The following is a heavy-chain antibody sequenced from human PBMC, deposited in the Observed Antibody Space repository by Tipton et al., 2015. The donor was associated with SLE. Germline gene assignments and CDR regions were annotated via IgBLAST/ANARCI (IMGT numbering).Heavy chain of an antibody. Sequence: TLSLTCSVSGVSISTSRYYWDWIRQPPGKGPEWIGRITNNGNTYYIPSLQSRVTMSVDTSKNHFSLKLSSVTAADTAVYYCARHDTNYGRNWFDPWGQGTLVTVSS. CDR3: ARHDTNYGRNWFDP. CDR2: ITNNGNT. J-gene: IGHJ5*02. D-gene: IGHD2-8*01. V-gene: IGHV4-39*01. CDR1: GVSISTSRYY.